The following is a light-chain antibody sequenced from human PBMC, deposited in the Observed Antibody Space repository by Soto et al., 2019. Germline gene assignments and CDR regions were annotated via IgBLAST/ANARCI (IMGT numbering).Light chain of an antibody. Sequence: DIQMTQSPSSLSASVGDRVTITCRASQSISSYLNWYQQKPGKAPKLLIYAASSLQSGVPSRFSGSGSGTDFTLTISSLQPEDFATYYCQQSYSTPLTCGQGTRLEI. CDR3: QQSYSTPLT. CDR1: QSISSY. CDR2: AAS. J-gene: IGKJ5*01. V-gene: IGKV1-39*01.